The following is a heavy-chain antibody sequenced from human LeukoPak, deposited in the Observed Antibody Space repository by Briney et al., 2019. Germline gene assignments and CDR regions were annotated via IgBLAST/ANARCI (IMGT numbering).Heavy chain of an antibody. CDR2: ISHDGNNK. Sequence: QPGGSLRLSCAASGFTFSSYGMHWVRKAPGKGLEWVAAISHDGNNKHYADSVKGRFTISRDNAKNSLYLQMNSLRAEDTALYYCAKGQWELLYYFDYWGQGTLVTVSS. V-gene: IGHV3-30*18. CDR3: AKGQWELLYYFDY. CDR1: GFTFSSYG. J-gene: IGHJ4*02. D-gene: IGHD1-26*01.